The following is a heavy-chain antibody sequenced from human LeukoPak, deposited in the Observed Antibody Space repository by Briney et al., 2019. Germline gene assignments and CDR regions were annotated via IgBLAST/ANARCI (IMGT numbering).Heavy chain of an antibody. CDR3: ARDQVDYGDPAGNAFDI. CDR1: GGTFSSYA. V-gene: IGHV1-69*13. D-gene: IGHD4-17*01. J-gene: IGHJ3*02. Sequence: SVKVSCKASGGTFSSYAISWVQQAPGQGLEWMGGIIPIFGTANYAQKFQGRVTITADESTSTAYMELSSPRSEDTAVYYCARDQVDYGDPAGNAFDIWGQGTMVTVSS. CDR2: IIPIFGTA.